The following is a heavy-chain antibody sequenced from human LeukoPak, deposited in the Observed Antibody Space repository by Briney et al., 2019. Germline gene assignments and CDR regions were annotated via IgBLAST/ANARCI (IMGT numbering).Heavy chain of an antibody. CDR3: ARDGVDAGIYFDC. CDR2: ISHSGST. Sequence: SETLSLTCTVSGVSISSGGYYWSWVRQPPGKGLEWIGYISHSGSTYYNPSLKSRVSISVDRSKNQFSLKLSSVTAADTAVYYCARDGVDAGIYFDCWGQGTLVTVSS. D-gene: IGHD6-13*01. J-gene: IGHJ4*02. CDR1: GVSISSGGYY. V-gene: IGHV4-30-2*01.